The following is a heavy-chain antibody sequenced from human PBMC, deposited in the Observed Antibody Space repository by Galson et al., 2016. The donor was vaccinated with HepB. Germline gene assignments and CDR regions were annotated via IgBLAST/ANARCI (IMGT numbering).Heavy chain of an antibody. CDR2: INAGNGDT. CDR1: GYNFITYG. Sequence: SVKVSCKASGYNFITYGMHWVRQAPGQRLEWMGWINAGNGDTIYAQKFQGRVTFTRDTSANTVYLDLSSLTSEDTAIYYCVRDEVPGPYYFEYWGQGLLVTVSS. D-gene: IGHD3-16*01. J-gene: IGHJ4*02. V-gene: IGHV1-3*01. CDR3: VRDEVPGPYYFEY.